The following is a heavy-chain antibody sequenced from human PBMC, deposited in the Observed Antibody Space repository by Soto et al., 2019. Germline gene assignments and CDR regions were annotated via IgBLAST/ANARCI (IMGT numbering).Heavy chain of an antibody. V-gene: IGHV3-11*06. Sequence: GSLRLSCASSVFTFGDSYMCWMLQAPGKGLEWLSYISPGSRYPAYADSVKGRFTISRDNAKRSLYLQMMSLTAEDTAIYYCVRGGGGGLFDPWGQGTMVTVSS. CDR2: ISPGSRYP. CDR1: VFTFGDSY. D-gene: IGHD2-15*01. CDR3: VRGGGGGLFDP. J-gene: IGHJ5*02.